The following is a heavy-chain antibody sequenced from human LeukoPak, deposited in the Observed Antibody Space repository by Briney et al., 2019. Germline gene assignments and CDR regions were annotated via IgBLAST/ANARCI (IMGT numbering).Heavy chain of an antibody. V-gene: IGHV3-23*01. Sequence: GGSLRLSCAASGLTFSSYAMSWVRQAPGKGLEWVSAISGSGGSTYYADSVKGRFTISRDNSKNTLYLQMNSLRAEDTAVYYCAKARFYDSSGYVRWGQGTLVTVSS. CDR1: GLTFSSYA. J-gene: IGHJ4*02. CDR2: ISGSGGST. CDR3: AKARFYDSSGYVR. D-gene: IGHD3-22*01.